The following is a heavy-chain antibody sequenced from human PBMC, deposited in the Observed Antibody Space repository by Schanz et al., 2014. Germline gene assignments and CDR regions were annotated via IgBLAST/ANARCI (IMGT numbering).Heavy chain of an antibody. CDR1: GFTFDKYA. V-gene: IGHV3-23*04. J-gene: IGHJ4*02. CDR3: ARGGSGSHYRLDY. Sequence: EVQLVESGGGLVQPGKSLRLSCAASGFTFDKYAMHWVRQAPGKGLEWVSTIGTSGGTNYAESVKGRFTISRDNSKNTLYLQMNSLRAEDTGLYFCARGGSGSHYRLDYWGQGTLVTVAS. D-gene: IGHD1-26*01. CDR2: IGTSGGT.